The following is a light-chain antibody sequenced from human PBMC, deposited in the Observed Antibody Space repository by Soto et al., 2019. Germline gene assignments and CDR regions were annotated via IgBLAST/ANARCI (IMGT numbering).Light chain of an antibody. CDR1: QSVSNN. Sequence: ETVMTQSPATLSMPPGERATLSCRASQSVSNNLAWYQQKPGQAPRLLIYGASSRATGVPARFSGSGSGTQFTLTISSLQSEDFAVYYCQQYNNWPRTFGQGTKVDIK. CDR3: QQYNNWPRT. J-gene: IGKJ1*01. V-gene: IGKV3-15*01. CDR2: GAS.